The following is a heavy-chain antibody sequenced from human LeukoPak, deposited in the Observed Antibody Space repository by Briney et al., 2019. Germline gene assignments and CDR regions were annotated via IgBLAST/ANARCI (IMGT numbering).Heavy chain of an antibody. CDR1: GYTFTSYY. CDR2: MNPNSGNT. J-gene: IGHJ6*03. Sequence: GASVKVSCKASGYTFTSYYMHWVRQAPGQGLEWMGWMNPNSGNTGYAQKFQGRVTMTRNTSISTAYMELSSLRSEDTAVYYCARAGIVVVPAAIRYMDVWGKGTTVTVTS. V-gene: IGHV1-8*02. CDR3: ARAGIVVVPAAIRYMDV. D-gene: IGHD2-2*01.